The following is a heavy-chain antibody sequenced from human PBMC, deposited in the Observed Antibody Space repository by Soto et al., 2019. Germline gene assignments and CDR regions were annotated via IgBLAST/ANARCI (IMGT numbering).Heavy chain of an antibody. Sequence: PGGSLRLSCTASGFTFGDYAMSWFRQAPGKGLEWVGFIRSKAYGGTTEYAASVKGRFTISRDDSKSIAYLQMNSLKTEDTAVYYCTRDWTYSGSFRDAFDIWGQGTRVTVSS. CDR1: GFTFGDYA. V-gene: IGHV3-49*03. J-gene: IGHJ3*02. D-gene: IGHD1-26*01. CDR2: IRSKAYGGTT. CDR3: TRDWTYSGSFRDAFDI.